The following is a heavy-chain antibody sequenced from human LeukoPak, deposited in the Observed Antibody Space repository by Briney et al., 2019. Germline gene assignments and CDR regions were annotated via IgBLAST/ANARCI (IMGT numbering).Heavy chain of an antibody. V-gene: IGHV4-34*01. Sequence: SETLSLTCAVCGGSFSGYSWSWSRQPPGKGLEWIGEINHSGSTNYNPSLKSRVTISVDTSKNQFSLKLSSVTAADTAVYYCARGNYYDSSGYQYYFDYWGQGTLVTVSS. CDR2: INHSGST. CDR1: GGSFSGYS. D-gene: IGHD3-22*01. CDR3: ARGNYYDSSGYQYYFDY. J-gene: IGHJ4*02.